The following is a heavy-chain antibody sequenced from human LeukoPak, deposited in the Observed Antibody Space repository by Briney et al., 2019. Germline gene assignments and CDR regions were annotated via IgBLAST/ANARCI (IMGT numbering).Heavy chain of an antibody. CDR2: ISAYNGNT. D-gene: IGHD6-19*01. J-gene: IGHJ4*02. Sequence: ASVEVSCKASGYTFTGYYMHWVRQAPGQGLEWMGWISAYNGNTNYAQKLQGRVTMTTDTSTSTAYMELRSLRSDDTAVYYCARDQDSYRLDYWGQGTLVTVSS. CDR3: ARDQDSYRLDY. CDR1: GYTFTGYY. V-gene: IGHV1-18*04.